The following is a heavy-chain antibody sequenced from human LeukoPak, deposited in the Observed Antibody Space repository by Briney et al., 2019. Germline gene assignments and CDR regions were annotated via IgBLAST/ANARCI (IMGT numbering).Heavy chain of an antibody. Sequence: SETLSLTCTVSGGSISSGGYYWSWIRQHPGKGLEWIGYIYYSGSTYYNPSLKSRVTVSVDTSKNQFSLKLSSVTAVDTSVYYCARTCPTVKNDYWGQGTLVTVSS. J-gene: IGHJ4*02. CDR2: IYYSGST. CDR1: GGSISSGGYY. CDR3: ARTCPTVKNDY. V-gene: IGHV4-31*03.